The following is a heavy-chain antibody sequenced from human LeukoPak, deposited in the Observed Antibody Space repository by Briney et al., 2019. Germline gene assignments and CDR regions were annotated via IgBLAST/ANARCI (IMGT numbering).Heavy chain of an antibody. J-gene: IGHJ4*02. CDR3: ARHERGCGGDCYSSFDY. CDR2: IYHSGST. CDR1: GYSISSGYY. D-gene: IGHD2-21*01. V-gene: IGHV4-38-2*01. Sequence: SGTLSLTCAVSGYSISSGYYWGWIRQPPGKGLEWIGGIYHSGSTYYNPSLKSRVTISVDTSKNQFSLKLSSVTAADTAVYYCARHERGCGGDCYSSFDYWGQGTLVTVSS.